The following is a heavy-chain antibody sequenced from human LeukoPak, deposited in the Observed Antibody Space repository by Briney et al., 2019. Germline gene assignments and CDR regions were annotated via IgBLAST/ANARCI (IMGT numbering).Heavy chain of an antibody. Sequence: ASVKVSCKVSGYTLTELSMHWVRQAPGKGLEWMGGFDPEDGETIYAQKFQGRVTMTEDTSTDTAYMELSSLRSEDTAVYYCATAPFSWVGAATATPFDYWGQGTLVTVSS. D-gene: IGHD2-15*01. V-gene: IGHV1-24*01. J-gene: IGHJ4*02. CDR3: ATAPFSWVGAATATPFDY. CDR1: GYTLTELS. CDR2: FDPEDGET.